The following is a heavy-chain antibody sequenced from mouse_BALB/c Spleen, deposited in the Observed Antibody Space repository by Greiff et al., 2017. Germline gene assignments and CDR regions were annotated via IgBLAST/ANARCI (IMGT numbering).Heavy chain of an antibody. CDR2: INPSTGYT. V-gene: IGHV1-7*01. Sequence: QVQLKQSGAELAKPGASVKMSCKASGYTFTSYWMHWVKQRPGQGLEWIGYINPSTGYTEYNQKFKDKATLTADKSSSTAYMQLSSLTSEDSAVYYCARETTATLYFDVWGAGTTVTVSS. CDR3: ARETTATLYFDV. CDR1: GYTFTSYW. D-gene: IGHD1-2*01. J-gene: IGHJ1*01.